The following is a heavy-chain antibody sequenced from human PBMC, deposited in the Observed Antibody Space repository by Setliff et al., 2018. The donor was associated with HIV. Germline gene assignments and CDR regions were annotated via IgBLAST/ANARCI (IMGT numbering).Heavy chain of an antibody. Sequence: SETLSLTCTVSGASISSGNYFWTWIRQPAGQRLEWIGRISTGGHTDYNPSLKSRLSISADTSRNHFSLQLTSVAATDTAIYYCAREGSHSRSWYNWFGPWGPGTLVTVSS. CDR3: AREGSHSRSWYNWFGP. V-gene: IGHV4-61*02. D-gene: IGHD6-13*01. CDR2: ISTGGHT. CDR1: GASISSGNYF. J-gene: IGHJ5*02.